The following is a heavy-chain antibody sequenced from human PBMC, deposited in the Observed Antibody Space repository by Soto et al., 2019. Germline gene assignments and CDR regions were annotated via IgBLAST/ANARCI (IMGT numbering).Heavy chain of an antibody. J-gene: IGHJ6*02. CDR3: ARDSGYDSYYYYGMDV. CDR1: GLTFSSYS. V-gene: IGHV3-21*01. D-gene: IGHD5-12*01. Sequence: GGSLRLSCAASGLTFSSYSMNWVRQAPGKGLEWVSSISSSSSYIYYADSVKGRFTISRDNAKNSLYLQMNSLRAEDTAVYYCARDSGYDSYYYYGMDVWGQGTTVTVSS. CDR2: ISSSSSYI.